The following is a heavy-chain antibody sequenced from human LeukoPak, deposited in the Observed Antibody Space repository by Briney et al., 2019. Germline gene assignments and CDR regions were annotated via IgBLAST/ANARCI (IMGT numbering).Heavy chain of an antibody. CDR3: ARSSTRGVRSNDY. V-gene: IGHV1-2*02. CDR1: GYTFTGYY. CDR2: INPNSGGT. D-gene: IGHD3-10*01. J-gene: IGHJ4*02. Sequence: ASVKVSCKASGYTFTGYYMHWVRQAPGQGLEWMGWINPNSGGTNYAQKVQGRVTMTRDTSISTAYMELSRLRSDDTAVYYCARSSTRGVRSNDYWGQGTLVTVSS.